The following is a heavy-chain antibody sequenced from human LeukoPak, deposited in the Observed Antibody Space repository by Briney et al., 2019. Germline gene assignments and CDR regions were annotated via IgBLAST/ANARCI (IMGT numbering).Heavy chain of an antibody. CDR1: GYTFTNYG. Sequence: GASVKVSCKASGYTFTNYGLFWVRQGPGQGLAWMGWISANTGNTKFLQNFKGRVTMTTDTATSTAYMELRDLSSVDTAVYYCARSSSGYNYRYNYGMDVWGQGTTVIVSS. J-gene: IGHJ6*02. V-gene: IGHV1-18*01. CDR2: ISANTGNT. D-gene: IGHD5-12*01. CDR3: ARSSSGYNYRYNYGMDV.